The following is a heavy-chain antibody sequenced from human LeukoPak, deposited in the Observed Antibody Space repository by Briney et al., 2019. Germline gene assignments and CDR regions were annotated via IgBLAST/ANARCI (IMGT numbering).Heavy chain of an antibody. CDR2: IYYTGST. J-gene: IGHJ4*02. CDR1: GAAISTINYY. V-gene: IGHV4-39*01. CDR3: ARHRGRNGGYSFDD. Sequence: SETLSLTCSVSGAAISTINYYWGCIRQPPGKGLEWSGSIYYTGSTYNSTCLTGRVIVSVDTSKNHFSLSLNSVTVADTAAYNCARHRGRNGGYSFDDWGQGTLVTVSS. D-gene: IGHD2-8*01.